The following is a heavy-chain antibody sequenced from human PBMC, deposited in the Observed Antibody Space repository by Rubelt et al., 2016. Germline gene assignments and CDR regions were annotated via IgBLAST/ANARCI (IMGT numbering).Heavy chain of an antibody. Sequence: QVQLVQSGAEVKKPGASVKVSCKAFGDTFSSNYIHWVRQAPGQGLQWLAIINPSGGSRTYAQKVQGRVSLTMDTSLSKVYMELTNLRSEDTAVYYCARGGVSGHHHFDSWGHGTLVTVSS. CDR2: INPSGGSR. D-gene: IGHD5-12*01. V-gene: IGHV1-46*01. CDR3: ARGGVSGHHHFDS. CDR1: GDTFSSNY. J-gene: IGHJ4*01.